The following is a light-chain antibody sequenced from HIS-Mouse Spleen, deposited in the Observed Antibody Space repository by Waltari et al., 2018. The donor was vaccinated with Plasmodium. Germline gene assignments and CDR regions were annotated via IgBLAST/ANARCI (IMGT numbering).Light chain of an antibody. CDR2: RNN. CDR1: SSNIGSNY. CDR3: AAWDDSLSGRV. V-gene: IGLV1-47*01. Sequence: QSVLTQPPSASGTPGQRVTISCSGSSSNIGSNYVYWYQQHPGTATKLLIYRNNQRPSGFPDRISGFKSGTSASLASSGLRSEDEADYYCAAWDDSLSGRVFGGGTKLTVL. J-gene: IGLJ3*02.